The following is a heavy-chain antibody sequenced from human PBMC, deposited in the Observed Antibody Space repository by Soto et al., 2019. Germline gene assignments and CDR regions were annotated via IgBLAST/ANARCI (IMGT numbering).Heavy chain of an antibody. CDR3: ARDVLRFPPGGYYFDY. V-gene: IGHV4-61*01. CDR1: GGSVSSGSYY. D-gene: IGHD3-3*01. Sequence: SEALSLTCTVSGGSVSSGSYYWSWIRQPPGKGLEWIGYIYYSGGPNYNPSLKSRVTISVDTSKNQFSLKRSSVTAADTAVYYCARDVLRFPPGGYYFDYWGQGTLVTVSS. CDR2: IYYSGGP. J-gene: IGHJ4*02.